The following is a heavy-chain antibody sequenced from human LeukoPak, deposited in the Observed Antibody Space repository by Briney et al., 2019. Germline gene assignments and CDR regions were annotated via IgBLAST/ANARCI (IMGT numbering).Heavy chain of an antibody. CDR3: ARSVRTVTTATDYFDY. CDR1: GGSISSYY. J-gene: IGHJ4*02. Sequence: PSETLSLTCTVSGGSISSYYWSWIRQPPGKGLEWIGYIYYSGSTNYNPSLKSRVTISVDTSKNQFPLKLSSVTAADTAVYYCARSVRTVTTATDYFDYWGQGTLVTVSS. D-gene: IGHD4-17*01. V-gene: IGHV4-59*08. CDR2: IYYSGST.